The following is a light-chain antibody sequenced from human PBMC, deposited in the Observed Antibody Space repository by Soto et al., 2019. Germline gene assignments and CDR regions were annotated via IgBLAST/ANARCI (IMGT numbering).Light chain of an antibody. V-gene: IGKV3-15*01. CDR3: QQFSSYPLT. Sequence: EIVMTQSPATLSVSPGERATLSCRASQSVSSSLAWYQQKPGQAPRLLIYGASTRATGIPARFSGSGSGTDFTLTISRLEPEDFAVYYCQQFSSYPLTFGGGTKVDIK. CDR1: QSVSSS. CDR2: GAS. J-gene: IGKJ4*01.